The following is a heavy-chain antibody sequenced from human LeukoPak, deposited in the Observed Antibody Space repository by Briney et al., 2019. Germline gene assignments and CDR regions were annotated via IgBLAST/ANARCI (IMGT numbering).Heavy chain of an antibody. CDR3: VRDLSPVSDRNVWYDALDI. D-gene: IGHD1-1*01. J-gene: IGHJ3*02. CDR2: IAGDESQK. Sequence: GGSLRLSCVASGFSFTSSWMTGVRQAPGKGLEWVANIAGDESQKRYMDSVKGRFTISRDNAKNSLYLQLNSLRAEDTAIYYCVRDLSPVSDRNVWYDALDIWGQGTMVTVSS. CDR1: GFSFTSSW. V-gene: IGHV3-7*01.